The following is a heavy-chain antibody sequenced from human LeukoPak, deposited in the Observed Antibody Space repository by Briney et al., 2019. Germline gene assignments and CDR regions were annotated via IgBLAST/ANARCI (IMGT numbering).Heavy chain of an antibody. D-gene: IGHD1-14*01. CDR2: INHSGGT. J-gene: IGHJ6*02. CDR1: GGSFSGYY. V-gene: IGHV4-34*01. CDR3: ARGPDYYYGMDV. Sequence: SETLSLTCAVYGGSFSGYYWSWIRQPPGKGLEWIGEINHSGGTNYNPSLKSRVTISVDTSKNQFSLKLSSVTAADTAVYYCARGPDYYYGMDVWGQGTTVTVSS.